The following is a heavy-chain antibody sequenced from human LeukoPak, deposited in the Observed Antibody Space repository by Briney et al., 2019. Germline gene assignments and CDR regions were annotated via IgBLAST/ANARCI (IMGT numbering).Heavy chain of an antibody. Sequence: GGSLRLSCAASGFTFSSYEMNWVRQAPGKGLEWVSYISSSGSTIYYADSVKGRFTISRDNAKNSLYLQMNSLRAEDTAVYYCARESYYYGSGSYLPYYYYYMDVWGEGTTVTISS. J-gene: IGHJ6*03. D-gene: IGHD3-10*01. CDR1: GFTFSSYE. V-gene: IGHV3-48*03. CDR2: ISSSGSTI. CDR3: ARESYYYGSGSYLPYYYYYMDV.